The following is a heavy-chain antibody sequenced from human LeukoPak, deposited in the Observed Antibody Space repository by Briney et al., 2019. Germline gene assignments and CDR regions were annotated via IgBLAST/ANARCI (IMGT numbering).Heavy chain of an antibody. V-gene: IGHV1-2*02. J-gene: IGHJ4*02. CDR3: ARDLTANIDSSY. CDR1: GYIFTDNY. CDR2: INPKTGAT. D-gene: IGHD4-11*01. Sequence: ASVKVSCKASGYIFTDNYMHWVRQTPGQGLEWIAWINPKTGATAYAQRFQGRITVTSDTSINTAYMDPSSLTSDDTAVFYCARDLTANIDSSYWGQGTLVTVSS.